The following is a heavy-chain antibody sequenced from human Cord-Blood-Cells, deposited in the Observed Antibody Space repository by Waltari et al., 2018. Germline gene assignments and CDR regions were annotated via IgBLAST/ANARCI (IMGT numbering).Heavy chain of an antibody. Sequence: QVQLQQWGAGLLKPSETLSLTCAVYGGSFSGYYWSWIRQPPGKGLEWIGEINHSGSTHYNPSLKSRVTMSVDTSKNQFSLKLSSVTAADTAVYYCATAFPGIAAAGTEYFQHWGQGTLVTVSS. CDR3: ATAFPGIAAAGTEYFQH. CDR1: GGSFSGYY. D-gene: IGHD6-13*01. J-gene: IGHJ1*01. V-gene: IGHV4-34*01. CDR2: INHSGST.